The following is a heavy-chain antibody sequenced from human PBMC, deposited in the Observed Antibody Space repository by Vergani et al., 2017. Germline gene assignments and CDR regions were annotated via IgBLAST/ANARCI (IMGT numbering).Heavy chain of an antibody. CDR1: GGTFSSYA. J-gene: IGHJ4*02. Sequence: QEQLVQSGAEVKKPGSSVKVSCKASGGTFSSYAISWVRQAPGQGIEWMGGIIPIFGTANYAQKFQGRVTITADESTSTAYMELSSLRSEDTAVYYCARDSMTVTGTNTPHDYWGQGTLVTVSS. CDR2: IIPIFGTA. V-gene: IGHV1-69*01. D-gene: IGHD1-7*01. CDR3: ARDSMTVTGTNTPHDY.